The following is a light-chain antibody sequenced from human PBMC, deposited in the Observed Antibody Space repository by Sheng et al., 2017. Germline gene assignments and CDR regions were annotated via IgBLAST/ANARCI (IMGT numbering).Light chain of an antibody. CDR3: CAYAGTSTFVL. V-gene: IGLV2-23*02. Sequence: QSALTQPASVSGSPGQSITISCTGTSSDIGSYDLVSWYQQLPGKAPKVIIYEVNKRPSGVSNRFSGSKSGNTATLTISGLQAEDEAEYHCCAYAGTSTFVLFGGGTKLSVL. CDR1: SSDIGSYDL. J-gene: IGLJ2*01. CDR2: EVN.